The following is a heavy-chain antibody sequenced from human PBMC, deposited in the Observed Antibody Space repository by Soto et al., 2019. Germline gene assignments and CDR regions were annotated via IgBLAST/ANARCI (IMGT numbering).Heavy chain of an antibody. J-gene: IGHJ4*02. CDR1: GFTVSNTG. D-gene: IGHD3-10*01. Sequence: PGGSLRLSCAASGFTVSNTGMHWVRQAPGKGLEWVAVIWYDGNTKYYADSVKGRFTISRDNSRNQFSLKLTSVTAADTAVYYCARESYYGSGSSNTDYWGQGTLVTVSS. CDR2: IWYDGNTK. CDR3: ARESYYGSGSSNTDY. V-gene: IGHV3-33*01.